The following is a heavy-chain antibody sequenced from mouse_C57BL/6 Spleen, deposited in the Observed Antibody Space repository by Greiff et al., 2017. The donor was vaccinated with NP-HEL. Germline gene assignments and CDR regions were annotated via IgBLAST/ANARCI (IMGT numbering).Heavy chain of an antibody. CDR2: IYPRSGNT. Sequence: QVQLQQSGAELARPGASVKLSCKASGYTFTSYGISWVTQRTGQGLEWIGEIYPRSGNTYYNEKFKGKATLTADKSSSTAYMELRSLTSEDSAVYFCARSTTVVAYYYAMDYGGQGTSVTVSS. V-gene: IGHV1-81*01. D-gene: IGHD1-1*01. J-gene: IGHJ4*01. CDR3: ARSTTVVAYYYAMDY. CDR1: GYTFTSYG.